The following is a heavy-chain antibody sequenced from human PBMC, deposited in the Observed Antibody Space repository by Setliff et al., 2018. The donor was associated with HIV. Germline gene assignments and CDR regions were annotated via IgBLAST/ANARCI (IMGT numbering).Heavy chain of an antibody. V-gene: IGHV4-4*02. D-gene: IGHD6-19*01. CDR1: GGSISSTKW. J-gene: IGHJ4*02. CDR3: ARGRLSGYSSGWYRGVDY. CDR2: IYHSGST. Sequence: PSETLSLTCTVSGGSISSTKWWSWVRQPPGKGLEWIGEIYHSGSTYYNPSLKSRVTISVDTSKNQFSLRLSSVTAADTAVYYCARGRLSGYSSGWYRGVDYWGQGTLVTVSS.